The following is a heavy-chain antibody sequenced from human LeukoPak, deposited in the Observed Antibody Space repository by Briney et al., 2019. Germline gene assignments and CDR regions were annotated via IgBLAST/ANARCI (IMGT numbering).Heavy chain of an antibody. CDR2: IYHSGST. Sequence: SQTLSLTCTVSGGSISSGGYYWSWIRQPPGKGLEWIGYIYHSGSTYYNPSLKSRVTISVDRSKNQLSLKLSSVTAADTAVYYCAREAYYYDSSGYPAHYYMDVWGKGTTVTVSS. CDR3: AREAYYYDSSGYPAHYYMDV. CDR1: GGSISSGGYY. J-gene: IGHJ6*03. D-gene: IGHD3-22*01. V-gene: IGHV4-30-2*01.